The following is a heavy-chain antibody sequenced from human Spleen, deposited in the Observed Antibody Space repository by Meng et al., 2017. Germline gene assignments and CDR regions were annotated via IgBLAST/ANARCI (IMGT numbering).Heavy chain of an antibody. D-gene: IGHD3-22*01. V-gene: IGHV3-33*01. CDR3: ARDYSGYYPNDAFDI. CDR2: IWYDGSNK. Sequence: GGSLRLSCAASGFTFSSYGMHWVRQAPGKGLEWVAVIWYDGSNKYYADSVKGRFTISRDNSKNTLYLQMNSLRAEDTAVYYCARDYSGYYPNDAFDIWGQGTMVTVSS. CDR1: GFTFSSYG. J-gene: IGHJ3*02.